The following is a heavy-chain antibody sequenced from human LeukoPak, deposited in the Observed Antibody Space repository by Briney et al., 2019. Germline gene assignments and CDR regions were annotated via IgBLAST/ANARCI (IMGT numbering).Heavy chain of an antibody. J-gene: IGHJ4*02. V-gene: IGHV5-51*01. CDR1: GYSFTSYW. Sequence: GESLKISCKGSGYSFTSYWIGWARQMPGKGLEWMGIIYPGDSDTRYSPSFQGQVTISADKSISSAYLQWSGLKASDTATYYCARLGYCRSSMCYSVDYWGQGTLVTVSS. CDR2: IYPGDSDT. D-gene: IGHD2-15*01. CDR3: ARLGYCRSSMCYSVDY.